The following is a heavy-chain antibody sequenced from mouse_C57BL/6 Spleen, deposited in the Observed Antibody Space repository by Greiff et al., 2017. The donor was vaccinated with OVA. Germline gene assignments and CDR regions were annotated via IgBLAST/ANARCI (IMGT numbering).Heavy chain of an antibody. CDR3: ARSDDYRPYYFDD. Sequence: QVQLQQPGAELVKPGASVKLSCKASGYTFTSYWMQWVKQRPGQGLEWIGEIDPSDSYTNYNQKFKGKATLTVDTSSSTAYMQLSSLTSEDSAVYYCARSDDYRPYYFDDWGQGTTLTVSS. CDR1: GYTFTSYW. D-gene: IGHD2-4*01. CDR2: IDPSDSYT. V-gene: IGHV1-50*01. J-gene: IGHJ2*01.